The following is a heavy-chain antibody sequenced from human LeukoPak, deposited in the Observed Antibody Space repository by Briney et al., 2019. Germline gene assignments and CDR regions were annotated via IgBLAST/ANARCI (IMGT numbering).Heavy chain of an antibody. CDR2: ISSSSSYI. D-gene: IGHD6-13*01. CDR3: ARVGYLGAAAGTTVDWFDP. Sequence: GGSLRLSCAASGFTFSSYSMNWVRQAPGKGLEWVSSISSSSSYIYYADSVKGRFTISRDNSKNTLYLQMNSLRAEDTAVYYCARVGYLGAAAGTTVDWFDPWGQGTLVTVSS. V-gene: IGHV3-21*01. CDR1: GFTFSSYS. J-gene: IGHJ5*02.